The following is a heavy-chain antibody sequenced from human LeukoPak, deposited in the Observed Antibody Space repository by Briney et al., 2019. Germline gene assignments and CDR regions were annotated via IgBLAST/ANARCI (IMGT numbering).Heavy chain of an antibody. Sequence: ASETLSLTCTVSVGSISSSSDNWGWIRQPPGRGLEWLGCFDNSGRTYYNPSRKSQVLISEDTSKDQFSLKLTSVTAADTAVYYCARPPGIAAAWFDPWGKGTLVTVSS. CDR1: VGSISSSSDN. D-gene: IGHD6-13*01. J-gene: IGHJ5*02. CDR2: FDNSGRT. CDR3: ARPPGIAAAWFDP. V-gene: IGHV4-39*01.